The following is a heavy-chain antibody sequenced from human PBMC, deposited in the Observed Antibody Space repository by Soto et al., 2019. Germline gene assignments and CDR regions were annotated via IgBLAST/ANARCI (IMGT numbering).Heavy chain of an antibody. J-gene: IGHJ4*02. CDR3: ARYCTNGVCYADY. V-gene: IGHV1-3*01. CDR2: INAGNGNT. D-gene: IGHD2-8*01. CDR1: GYTFTSYA. Sequence: ASVKVSCKASGYTFTSYAMHWVRQAPGQRLEWMGWINAGNGNTKYSQKFQGRVTITRDTSASTAYMELSSLRSEDAAVYYCARYCTNGVCYADYWGQGTLVTVS.